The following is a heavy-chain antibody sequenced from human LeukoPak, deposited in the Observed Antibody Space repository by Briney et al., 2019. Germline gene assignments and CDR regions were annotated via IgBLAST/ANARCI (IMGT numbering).Heavy chain of an antibody. CDR3: ARWGSGYYDILTGYRNLDY. Sequence: GGSLRLSCAASGFTFSSYAMNWVRQAPGKGLEWVSSISSSSSYIYYAGSVKGRFTISRDNAKNSLYLQMNSLRAEDTAVYYCARWGSGYYDILTGYRNLDYWGQGTLVTVSS. J-gene: IGHJ4*02. V-gene: IGHV3-21*01. CDR2: ISSSSSYI. CDR1: GFTFSSYA. D-gene: IGHD3-9*01.